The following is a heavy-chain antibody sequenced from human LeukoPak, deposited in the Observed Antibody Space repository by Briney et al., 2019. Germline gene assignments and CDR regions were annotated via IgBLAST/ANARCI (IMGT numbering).Heavy chain of an antibody. Sequence: RASVKVSCKASGYTFTSYYMHWVRQAPGQGLEWMGIINPSGGSTRNAQKFQGRVTMTRDTSISTAYMELSSLRSDDTAVYYCARVDSSTWDSFDYWGQGTLVTVSS. CDR3: ARVDSSTWDSFDY. CDR1: GYTFTSYY. J-gene: IGHJ4*02. CDR2: INPSGGST. D-gene: IGHD6-13*01. V-gene: IGHV1-46*01.